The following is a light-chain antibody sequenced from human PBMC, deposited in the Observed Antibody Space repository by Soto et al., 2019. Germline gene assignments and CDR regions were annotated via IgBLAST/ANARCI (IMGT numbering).Light chain of an antibody. CDR2: EVN. CDR3: SPHAHGYNGV. CDR1: SSDVGGYDY. V-gene: IGLV2-8*01. J-gene: IGLJ3*02. Sequence: QSALTQPPSASGSPGQSVTISCTGTSSDVGGYDYVSWYQQHPGKAPKLMIYEVNKRPSGVPDRFSGSKSGNTASLTVSGLQGEDGADYYCSPHAHGYNGVFGGGTPLPAL.